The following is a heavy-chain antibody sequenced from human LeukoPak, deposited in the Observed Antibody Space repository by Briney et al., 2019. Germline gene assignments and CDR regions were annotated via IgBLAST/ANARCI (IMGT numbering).Heavy chain of an antibody. CDR2: IYSGGGT. CDR3: ARTGDSQGY. J-gene: IGHJ4*02. Sequence: GESLRLSCAVSGFTVSSNYMSWVRQAPGKGLEWVSVIYSGGGTYYADPVKGRFTISRDNSKNTVYLQMNSLRAEDTAVYYCARTGDSQGYWGQGTLVTVSP. CDR1: GFTVSSNY. V-gene: IGHV3-53*01. D-gene: IGHD7-27*01.